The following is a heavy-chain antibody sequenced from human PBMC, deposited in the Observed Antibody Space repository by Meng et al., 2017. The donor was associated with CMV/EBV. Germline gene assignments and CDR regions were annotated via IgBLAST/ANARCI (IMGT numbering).Heavy chain of an antibody. CDR1: DGSFSGYY. CDR2: INHSGST. D-gene: IGHD3/OR15-3a*01. V-gene: IGHV4-34*01. Sequence: GSLRLSCAVYDGSFSGYYWSWIRQPPGKGLEWIGEINHSGSTNYNPSLKSRVTISVDTSKNQFSLKLSSVTAADTAVYYCARVWTGNWGQGTLVTVSS. J-gene: IGHJ4*02. CDR3: ARVWTGN.